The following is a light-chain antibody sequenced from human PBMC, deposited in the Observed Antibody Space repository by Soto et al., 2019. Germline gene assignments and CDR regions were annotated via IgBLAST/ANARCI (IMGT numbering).Light chain of an antibody. CDR3: NQANSFPLT. Sequence: DIQMTQSPSSVSASVGDRVSITCRASQHISNWLAWYQQKPGRAPKLLIYTGSSLQSGVPSRFSGTGSGKDFTTTIRSLQPEDVTTYYWNQANSFPLTFGGGTKVEIK. CDR2: TGS. J-gene: IGKJ4*01. CDR1: QHISNW. V-gene: IGKV1-12*01.